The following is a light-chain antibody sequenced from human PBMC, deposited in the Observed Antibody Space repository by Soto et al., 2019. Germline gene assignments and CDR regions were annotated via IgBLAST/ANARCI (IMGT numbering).Light chain of an antibody. Sequence: TMSKSVEDRVTNIFRASQSISNWLAWYKQKPGKAPKLLIYDASSLESGVSLRFSGSGSGTEFTLAISIREPAAVAAYYLQRYNSYWFGPGTGVDIK. CDR1: QSISNW. CDR3: QRYNSYW. J-gene: IGKJ1*01. CDR2: DAS. V-gene: IGKV1-5*02.